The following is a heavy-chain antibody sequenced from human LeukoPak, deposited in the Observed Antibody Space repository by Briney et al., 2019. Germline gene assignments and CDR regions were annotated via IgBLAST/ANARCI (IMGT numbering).Heavy chain of an antibody. CDR2: ISGSGGST. CDR3: AKATGGVVITPFDY. D-gene: IGHD3-3*01. Sequence: PGGSLRISCAASGFTFSNYAMSWVRQAPGKGLEWVSTISGSGGSTYYADSVKGRFTISRDTSKNTLYLQMNSLRAEDTAVYYCAKATGGVVITPFDYWGQGTLVTVSS. V-gene: IGHV3-23*01. J-gene: IGHJ4*02. CDR1: GFTFSNYA.